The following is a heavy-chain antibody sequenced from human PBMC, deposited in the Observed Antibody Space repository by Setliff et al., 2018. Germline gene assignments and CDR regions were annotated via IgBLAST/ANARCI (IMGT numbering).Heavy chain of an antibody. CDR3: AKDWNPSTYWYTDYFDS. J-gene: IGHJ4*02. D-gene: IGHD2-2*01. CDR2: ISYDGSNK. Sequence: PGGSLRLSCAASGFTFSSYGMHWVRQAPGKGLEWVAVISYDGSNKYYADSVKGRFTISRDNSKNTLYLQMNSLRAEDTAVYYCAKDWNPSTYWYTDYFDSWGQGTLVTV. V-gene: IGHV3-30*18. CDR1: GFTFSSYG.